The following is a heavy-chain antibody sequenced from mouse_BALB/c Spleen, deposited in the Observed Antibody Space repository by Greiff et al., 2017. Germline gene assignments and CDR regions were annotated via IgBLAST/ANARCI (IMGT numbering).Heavy chain of an antibody. CDR1: GFTFSSFG. CDR3: ARSSTTVVATPLAY. V-gene: IGHV5-17*02. Sequence: EVQRVESGGGLVQPGGSRKLSCAASGFTFSSFGMHWVRQAPEKGLEWVAYISSGSSTIYYADTVKGRFTISRDNPKNTLLLQMTSLRSEDTAMYYCARSSTTVVATPLAYWGQGTLVTVSA. D-gene: IGHD1-1*01. CDR2: ISSGSSTI. J-gene: IGHJ3*01.